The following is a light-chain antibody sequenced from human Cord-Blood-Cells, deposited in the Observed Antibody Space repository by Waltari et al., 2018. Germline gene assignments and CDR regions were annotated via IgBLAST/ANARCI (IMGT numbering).Light chain of an antibody. CDR3: QQYGSSPLT. CDR2: GAS. V-gene: IGKV3-20*01. CDR1: QSVSSSY. J-gene: IGKJ4*01. Sequence: EIVLTQSPGTLSLPPGERVTLSCRASQSVSSSYLAWYQQKPGQAPRLLIYGASSRATGIPDRFSGSGSGTDFALTISRLEPEDLAVYYCQQYGSSPLTFGGGTNVEIK.